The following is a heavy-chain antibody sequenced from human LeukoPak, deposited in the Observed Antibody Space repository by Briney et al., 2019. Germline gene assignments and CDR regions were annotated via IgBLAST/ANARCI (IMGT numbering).Heavy chain of an antibody. CDR2: ISSSSSYI. Sequence: PGGSLRLSCAASGFTFSNAWMSWVRQAPGKGLEWVSSISSSSSYIYYADSVKGRFTISRDNAKNSLYLQMNSLRAEDTAVYYCARGLLPGYWGQGTLVTVSS. D-gene: IGHD2-15*01. J-gene: IGHJ4*02. V-gene: IGHV3-21*01. CDR1: GFTFSNAW. CDR3: ARGLLPGY.